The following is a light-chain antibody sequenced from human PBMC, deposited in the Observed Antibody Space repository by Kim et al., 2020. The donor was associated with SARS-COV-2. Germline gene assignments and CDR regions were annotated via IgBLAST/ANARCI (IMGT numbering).Light chain of an antibody. V-gene: IGLV3-25*03. CDR1: ALPKQY. CDR3: QSADSSGSWV. CDR2: QDL. Sequence: SYELTQPPSVSVSPGQTARITCSGDALPKQYAYWYRQKPGQAPVVVIYQDLERPSGIPERFSGSPSGTIVPLTISVVQAEDEADYYCQSADSSGSWVFGG. J-gene: IGLJ3*02.